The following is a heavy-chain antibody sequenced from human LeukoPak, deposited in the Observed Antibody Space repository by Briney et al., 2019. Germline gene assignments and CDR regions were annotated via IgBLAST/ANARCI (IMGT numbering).Heavy chain of an antibody. CDR3: ATDTRGPIMITFGGVISGMDV. CDR1: GYTLTELS. J-gene: IGHJ6*02. Sequence: ASVTVSCKVSGYTLTELSMHWVRQAPGKGLEWMGGFDPEDGETIYAQKFQGRVTMTEDTSTDTAYMELSSLRSEDTAVYYCATDTRGPIMITFGGVISGMDVWGQGTTVTVSS. V-gene: IGHV1-24*01. D-gene: IGHD3-16*01. CDR2: FDPEDGET.